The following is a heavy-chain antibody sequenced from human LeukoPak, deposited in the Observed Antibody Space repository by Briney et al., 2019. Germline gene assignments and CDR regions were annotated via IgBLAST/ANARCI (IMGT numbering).Heavy chain of an antibody. D-gene: IGHD3-10*01. CDR1: GFTFSSYN. V-gene: IGHV3-30*02. Sequence: PGGSLRLSCAASGFTFSSYNIHWVRQAPGKGLEWVAFIRYDGSNKYYADSVKGRFTLSRDNSKNTLYLQMNSLRAEDTAVYYCAKDSDPYGSGSLGYWGQGILVTVSS. J-gene: IGHJ4*02. CDR3: AKDSDPYGSGSLGY. CDR2: IRYDGSNK.